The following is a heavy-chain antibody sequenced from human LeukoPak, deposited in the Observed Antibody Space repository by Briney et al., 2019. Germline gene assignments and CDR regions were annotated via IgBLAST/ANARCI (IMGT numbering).Heavy chain of an antibody. J-gene: IGHJ3*02. CDR2: IYYSGST. D-gene: IGHD4-11*01. CDR1: GGSISSYY. V-gene: IGHV4-59*01. Sequence: SGTLSLTCTVSGGSISSYYWSWIRQPPGKGLEWIGYIYYSGSTNYNPSLKSRVTISVDTSKNQFSLKLSSVTAADTAVYYCARGYSNYPKDAFDIWGQGTMVTVSS. CDR3: ARGYSNYPKDAFDI.